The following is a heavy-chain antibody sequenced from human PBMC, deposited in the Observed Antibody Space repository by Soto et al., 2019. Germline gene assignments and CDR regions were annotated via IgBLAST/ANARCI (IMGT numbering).Heavy chain of an antibody. CDR1: GGTFSSYA. J-gene: IGHJ3*02. Sequence: QVQLVQSGAEVKKPGSSVKVSCKASGGTFSSYAISWVRQAPGQGLEWMGGIIPIFGTANYAQKFQGRVTITADETTSTAYMEMSSLKSEDTAVYYCARATSQPKLNAFDIWGQGTMVTVSS. CDR2: IIPIFGTA. D-gene: IGHD2-2*01. V-gene: IGHV1-69*01. CDR3: ARATSQPKLNAFDI.